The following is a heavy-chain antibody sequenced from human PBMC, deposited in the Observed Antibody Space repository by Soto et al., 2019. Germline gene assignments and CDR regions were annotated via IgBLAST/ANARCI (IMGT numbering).Heavy chain of an antibody. D-gene: IGHD1-1*01. J-gene: IGHJ3*02. CDR3: AGGGGGTTLVSFVI. V-gene: IGHV4-31*03. CDR2: IYYSGST. CDR1: GGSISSGGYY. Sequence: SETLSLTCTVSGGSISSGGYYWSWIRQHPGKGLEWIGYIYYSGSTYYNPSLKSRVTISVDTSKNQFSLKLSPVPAPDTAVDKCAGGGGGTTLVSFVIGGQGTMVSVS.